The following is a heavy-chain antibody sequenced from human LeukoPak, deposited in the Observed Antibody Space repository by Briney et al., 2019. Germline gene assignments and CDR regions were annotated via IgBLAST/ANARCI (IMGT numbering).Heavy chain of an antibody. Sequence: GGSLRLSCAASGFTFSGYWMHWVRQAPGKGLVWVSRIKSDARRTDYADSVKGRFTISRDNAKNTLHLQMNSLRAENTAVYYCARDIVYGSGSLETWGQGTLVTVSS. CDR2: IKSDARRT. D-gene: IGHD3-10*01. CDR1: GFTFSGYW. CDR3: ARDIVYGSGSLET. V-gene: IGHV3-74*01. J-gene: IGHJ5*02.